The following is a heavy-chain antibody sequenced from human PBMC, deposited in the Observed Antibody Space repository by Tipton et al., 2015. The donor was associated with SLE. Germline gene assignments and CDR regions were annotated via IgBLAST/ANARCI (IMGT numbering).Heavy chain of an antibody. CDR1: GGSMNIGVLY. V-gene: IGHV4-31*03. D-gene: IGHD3-16*01. Sequence: TLSLTCTVSGGSMNIGVLYWGWIRQHPGKGVEWIGYISYSGSTYYNPSLKSRITISVDTSQNQFSLKLSSVTAADTAVYYCARFMISVGFDYRGQGTLVTVSS. CDR2: ISYSGST. CDR3: ARFMISVGFDY. J-gene: IGHJ4*02.